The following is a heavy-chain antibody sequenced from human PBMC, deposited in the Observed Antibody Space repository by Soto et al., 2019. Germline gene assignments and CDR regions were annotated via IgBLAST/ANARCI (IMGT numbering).Heavy chain of an antibody. D-gene: IGHD2-15*01. V-gene: IGHV3-11*01. CDR2: ISSSGSTI. J-gene: IGHJ4*02. CDR3: ARELGSCYPFCWFDY. CDR1: GFTFSDYY. Sequence: GGSLRLSCAASGFTFSDYYMSWIRQAPGKGLEWVSYISSSGSTIYYADSVKGRFTISRDNAKNSLYLQMNSLRAEDTAVYYCARELGSCYPFCWFDYWGQGTLVTVSS.